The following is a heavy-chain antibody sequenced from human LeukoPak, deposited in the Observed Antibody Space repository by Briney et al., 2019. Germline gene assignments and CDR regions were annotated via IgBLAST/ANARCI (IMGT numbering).Heavy chain of an antibody. CDR3: ARGHYSSAYYVDY. Sequence: ASVKVSCKASGYTFTSYEINWVRQATREGLEWMGWMNPNSGNRGYAQKFQGRVTMTRNTSISTAYMELSSLRSEDTAVYYCARGHYSSAYYVDYWGQGTLVTVSS. D-gene: IGHD3-22*01. V-gene: IGHV1-8*01. CDR1: GYTFTSYE. J-gene: IGHJ4*02. CDR2: MNPNSGNR.